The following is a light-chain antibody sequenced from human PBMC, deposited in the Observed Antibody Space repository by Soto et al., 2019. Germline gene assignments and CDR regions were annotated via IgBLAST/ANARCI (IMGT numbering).Light chain of an antibody. CDR2: GAS. Sequence: EIVMTQSPATLSVSPGERATLSCRASQSVSSNLAWYQQKSGQTPRLLIYGASTRATDIPARFSGSGSGTEFTLTISSLQSEDFAVYYCQQYDNCPLTFGGGTKVEIK. CDR1: QSVSSN. V-gene: IGKV3-15*01. J-gene: IGKJ4*01. CDR3: QQYDNCPLT.